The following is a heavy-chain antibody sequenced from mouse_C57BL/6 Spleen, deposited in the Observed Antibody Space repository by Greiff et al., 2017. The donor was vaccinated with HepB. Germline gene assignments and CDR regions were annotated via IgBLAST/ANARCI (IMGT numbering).Heavy chain of an antibody. D-gene: IGHD1-1*01. V-gene: IGHV1-69*01. Sequence: QVQLQQPGAELVMPGASVKLSCKASGYTFTSYWMHWVKQRPGQGLEWIGEIDPSDSYANYNQKFKGKSTLTVDKSSSTAYMQLSSLTSEDSAVYYCAKDSTTVYYFDYWGQGTTLTVSS. J-gene: IGHJ2*01. CDR2: IDPSDSYA. CDR1: GYTFTSYW. CDR3: AKDSTTVYYFDY.